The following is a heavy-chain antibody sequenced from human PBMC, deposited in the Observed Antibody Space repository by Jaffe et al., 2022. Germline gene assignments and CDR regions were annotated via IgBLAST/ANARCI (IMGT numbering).Heavy chain of an antibody. CDR1: GFTFSSYA. V-gene: IGHV3-23*01. CDR2: ISGSGGST. J-gene: IGHJ6*03. CDR3: ARYSSSSAAYYYYYMDV. Sequence: EVQLLESGGGLVQPGGSLRLSCAASGFTFSSYAMSWVRQAPGKGLEWVSAISGSGGSTYYADSVKGRFTISRDNSKNTLYLQMNSLRAEDTAVYYCARYSSSSAAYYYYYMDVWGKGTTVTVSS. D-gene: IGHD6-6*01.